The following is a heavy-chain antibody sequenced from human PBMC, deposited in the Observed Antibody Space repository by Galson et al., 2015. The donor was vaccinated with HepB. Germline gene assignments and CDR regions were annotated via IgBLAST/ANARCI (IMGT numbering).Heavy chain of an antibody. CDR2: INPNSGGT. CDR3: ATFTVTTLSQLDY. CDR1: GDTFTGYY. D-gene: IGHD4-11*01. V-gene: IGHV1-2*02. J-gene: IGHJ4*02. Sequence: SVKVSCKASGDTFTGYYMHWVRQAPGQGLEWMGWINPNSGGTNYAQKFQGRVTMTRDTSISTAYMELSRLRSDDTAVYYCATFTVTTLSQLDYWGQGTLVTVSS.